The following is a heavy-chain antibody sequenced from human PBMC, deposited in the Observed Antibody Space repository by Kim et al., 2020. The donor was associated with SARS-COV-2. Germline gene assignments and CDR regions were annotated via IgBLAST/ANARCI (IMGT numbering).Heavy chain of an antibody. CDR1: GYTFTTYW. CDR3: TRRRLAGPFDH. V-gene: IGHV5-51*01. J-gene: IGHJ4*02. Sequence: GESLKISCKGSGYTFTTYWIGWVRQMPEKGLEWMAVIYPGDSDTRYSRSFQGQVTISADKSISTAYLQWSSLKASDTAMYYCTRRRLAGPFDHWGQGTLVTVSS. CDR2: IYPGDSDT. D-gene: IGHD3-16*01.